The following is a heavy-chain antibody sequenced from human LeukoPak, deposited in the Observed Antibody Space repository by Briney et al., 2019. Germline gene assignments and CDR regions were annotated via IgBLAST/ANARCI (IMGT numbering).Heavy chain of an antibody. CDR2: VYYSGRT. Sequence: SETLSLTCTVSGGSISSSSYYWGWIRQPPRKELQWIASVYYSGRTNYSPSLKSRLTISVDTSEKQFSLQLNSVTAADTAVYYCARQGSAYYFDFWGQGLLVTVSS. V-gene: IGHV4-39*01. J-gene: IGHJ4*02. CDR3: ARQGSAYYFDF. D-gene: IGHD2-15*01. CDR1: GGSISSSSYY.